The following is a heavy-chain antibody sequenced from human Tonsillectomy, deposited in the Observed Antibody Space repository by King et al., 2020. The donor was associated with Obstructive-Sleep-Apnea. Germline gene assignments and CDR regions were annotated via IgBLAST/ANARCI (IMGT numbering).Heavy chain of an antibody. CDR2: ISWNSGSI. J-gene: IGHJ4*02. Sequence: QLVQSGGGSVQPGRSLRLSCAASGFTFDDYAMHWVRQAPGKGLEWVSGISWNSGSIGYADSVKGRITISRDNAKNSLYLQMNSLRAEDTALYYCAKDLSSGWYGPVDFWGQGTLVSVSS. D-gene: IGHD6-19*01. CDR1: GFTFDDYA. V-gene: IGHV3-9*01. CDR3: AKDLSSGWYGPVDF.